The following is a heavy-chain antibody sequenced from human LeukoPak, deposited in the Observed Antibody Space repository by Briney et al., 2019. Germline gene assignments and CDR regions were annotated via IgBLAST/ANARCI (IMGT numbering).Heavy chain of an antibody. Sequence: GGSLRRSCAASGFTFSNAWMSWVRQAPGKGLEWGGRIKSKTNGGTTDYAAPVKGRFTISRDDSKDTLYLQMNSLKTEDTAVYYCTTIGPHPLLYGTFFDYWGQGTLVTVSS. CDR3: TTIGPHPLLYGTFFDY. D-gene: IGHD2/OR15-2a*01. CDR2: IKSKTNGGTT. V-gene: IGHV3-15*01. CDR1: GFTFSNAW. J-gene: IGHJ4*02.